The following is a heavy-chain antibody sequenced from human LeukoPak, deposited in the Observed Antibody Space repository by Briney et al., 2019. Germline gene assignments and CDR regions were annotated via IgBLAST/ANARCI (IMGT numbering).Heavy chain of an antibody. CDR1: GGTFSSYA. J-gene: IGHJ4*02. V-gene: IGHV1-69*05. CDR3: ARSPKVGYCSSTSCQFDY. D-gene: IGHD2-2*01. CDR2: IIPIFGTA. Sequence: SVKVSCKASGGTFSSYAISWVRQAPGQGLEWMGGIIPIFGTANYAQKFQSRVTITTDESTSTAYMELSSLRSEDTAVYYCARSPKVGYCSSTSCQFDYWGQGTLVTVSS.